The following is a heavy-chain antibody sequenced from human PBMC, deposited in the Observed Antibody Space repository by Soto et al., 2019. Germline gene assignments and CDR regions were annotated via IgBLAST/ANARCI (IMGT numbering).Heavy chain of an antibody. J-gene: IGHJ5*02. CDR3: ARHRRIEVAVTNWFDP. Sequence: PSETLSLTCTVSGGSISSSSYYWGWIRQPPPKGLEWIGSIYYSGSTYYNPSLKSRVTISVDKSKNQFSLKLSSVTAADTAVYYCARHRRIEVAVTNWFDPWGQGTLVTVSS. D-gene: IGHD6-19*01. CDR1: GGSISSSSYY. V-gene: IGHV4-39*01. CDR2: IYYSGST.